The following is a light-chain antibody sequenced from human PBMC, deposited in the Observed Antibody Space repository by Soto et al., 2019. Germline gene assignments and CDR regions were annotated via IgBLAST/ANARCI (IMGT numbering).Light chain of an antibody. V-gene: IGLV2-14*01. J-gene: IGLJ6*01. CDR3: TSSTSGSLYV. CDR1: SNDVGGYNH. CDR2: NVS. Sequence: QSVLTQPASVSGSPGQSITISCTGTSNDVGGYNHVSWYQQYPGKVPKLLIYNVSNRPSGVSDRFSGSKSGNTASLTISGLQAEDDSDYFCTSSTSGSLYVFGSGTKVTVL.